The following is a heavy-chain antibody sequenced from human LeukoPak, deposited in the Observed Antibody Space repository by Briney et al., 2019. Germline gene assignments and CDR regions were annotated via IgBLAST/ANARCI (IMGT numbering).Heavy chain of an antibody. V-gene: IGHV5-51*01. J-gene: IGHJ4*02. Sequence: GESLKISCKGSGYTFTSYWIVWVRQMPGKGPEWMGMIFPSDSDTKYSPSFEGQITISADKSISSAYHQWSSLKASDTAIYYCARLRDNWEDYWGQGTLVTVSS. D-gene: IGHD1-20*01. CDR2: IFPSDSDT. CDR1: GYTFTSYW. CDR3: ARLRDNWEDY.